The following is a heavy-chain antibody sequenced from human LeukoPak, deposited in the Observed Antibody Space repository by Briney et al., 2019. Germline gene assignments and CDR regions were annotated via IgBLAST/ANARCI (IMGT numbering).Heavy chain of an antibody. CDR3: ARAKEGYCSSTSCYTRAWIDY. J-gene: IGHJ4*02. Sequence: ASGKISCKASGYTFTSYGISWVRQAPGQGLEWMGWISAYNGNTNYAQKLQGRVTMTAATSTSTAYMALRSLRSDDTAVYYCARAKEGYCSSTSCYTRAWIDYWGQGTLVTVSS. CDR1: GYTFTSYG. V-gene: IGHV1-18*01. CDR2: ISAYNGNT. D-gene: IGHD2-2*02.